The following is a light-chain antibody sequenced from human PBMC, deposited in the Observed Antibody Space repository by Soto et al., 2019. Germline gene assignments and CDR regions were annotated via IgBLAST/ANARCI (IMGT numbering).Light chain of an antibody. V-gene: IGKV1-5*03. Sequence: DIQMTQFTSTLSASVGDRVTITCRASQSISNRLAWFQQKSGEAPNLLIHKASSLESGVPSRFSGSGSGTEFTLTISSLQPDDFATYYCQQYNTYSWTFGQGTKVDIK. CDR3: QQYNTYSWT. CDR2: KAS. CDR1: QSISNR. J-gene: IGKJ1*01.